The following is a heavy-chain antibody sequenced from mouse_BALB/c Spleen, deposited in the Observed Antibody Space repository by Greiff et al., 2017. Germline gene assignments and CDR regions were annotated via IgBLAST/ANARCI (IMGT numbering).Heavy chain of an antibody. CDR2: IAPGSGST. J-gene: IGHJ4*01. D-gene: IGHD1-1*01. CDR3: ARRDGSSSYAMDY. Sequence: DLVKPGASVKLSCKASGYTFTSYWINWIKQRPGQGLEWIGRIAPGSGSTYYNEMFKGKATLTVDTSSSTAYIQLSSLSSEDSAVYFCARRDGSSSYAMDYWGQGTSVTDSS. V-gene: IGHV1S41*01. CDR1: GYTFTSYW.